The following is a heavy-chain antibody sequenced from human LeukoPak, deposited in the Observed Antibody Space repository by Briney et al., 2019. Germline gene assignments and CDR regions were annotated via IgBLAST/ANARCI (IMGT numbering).Heavy chain of an antibody. Sequence: SETPSLTCAVYGGSFSGYYWSWIRQPPGKGLEWIGEINHSGSTNYNPSLKSRVTISVDTSKNQFSLKLSSVTAADTAVYYCARVPNYYDSSGYFDYWGQGTLVTVSS. D-gene: IGHD3-22*01. CDR1: GGSFSGYY. J-gene: IGHJ4*02. V-gene: IGHV4-34*01. CDR2: INHSGST. CDR3: ARVPNYYDSSGYFDY.